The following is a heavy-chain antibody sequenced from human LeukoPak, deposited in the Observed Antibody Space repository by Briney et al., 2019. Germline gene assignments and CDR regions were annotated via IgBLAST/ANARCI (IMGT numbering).Heavy chain of an antibody. D-gene: IGHD6-19*01. V-gene: IGHV4-59*01. Sequence: SETLSLTCTASDDSISDYYRGWIRQPPGKGLEWIGHFYDTGYTDYNPSLKTRVTISVDTSKNQFSLRLSSVTAADTAIYYCARETSLTGYAGGLGFNYWGQGTLVTVSS. CDR2: FYDTGYT. CDR3: ARETSLTGYAGGLGFNY. J-gene: IGHJ4*02. CDR1: DDSISDYY.